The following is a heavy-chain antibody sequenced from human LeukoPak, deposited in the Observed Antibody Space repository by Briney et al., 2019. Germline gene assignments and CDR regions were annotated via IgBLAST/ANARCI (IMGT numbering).Heavy chain of an antibody. CDR1: GVTFSSYT. V-gene: IGHV3-21*04. D-gene: IGHD3-22*01. Sequence: GGSLRLSCAVSGVTFSSYTMNWVRKTPGKGLEWVSSISPTSSHIYYADSVKGRFTISRDNAKNSLYLQMNSLRAEDTAVYYCAKDSRESSGHFPYYYYYHYGLDVWGQGTTVTVSS. CDR3: AKDSRESSGHFPYYYYYHYGLDV. CDR2: ISPTSSHI. J-gene: IGHJ6*02.